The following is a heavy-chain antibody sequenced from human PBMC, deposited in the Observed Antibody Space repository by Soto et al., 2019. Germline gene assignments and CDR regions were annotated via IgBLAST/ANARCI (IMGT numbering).Heavy chain of an antibody. D-gene: IGHD6-19*01. CDR1: GFTVSSNY. CDR2: IYSGGST. V-gene: IGHV3-53*04. CDR3: ARSEGTSGWHYYYYGMDV. J-gene: IGHJ6*02. Sequence: EVQLVESGGGLVQPGGSLRLSCAASGFTVSSNYMSWVRQAPGKGLEWVSVIYSGGSTYYADSVKGRFTISRHNSKNTLYLQMNSLRAEDTAVYYCARSEGTSGWHYYYYGMDVWGQGTTVTVSS.